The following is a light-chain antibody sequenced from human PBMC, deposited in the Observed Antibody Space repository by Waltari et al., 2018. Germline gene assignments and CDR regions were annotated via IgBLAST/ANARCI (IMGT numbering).Light chain of an antibody. CDR3: QQYSSSPKT. CDR2: GAS. CDR1: QRVSNNY. Sequence: EIVLTQSPGTLSLSPGERATLSCRASQRVSNNYLAWYQQKPGQAPRLLIYGASSRATGIPDRFSGSGSGTGFTLTISGLEAEDVAVYYCQQYSSSPKTFGQGTKVEVK. V-gene: IGKV3-20*01. J-gene: IGKJ1*01.